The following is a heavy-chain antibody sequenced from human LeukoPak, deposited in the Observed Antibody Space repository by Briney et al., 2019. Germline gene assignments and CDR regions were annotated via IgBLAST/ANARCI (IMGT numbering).Heavy chain of an antibody. CDR2: ISAYNGNT. J-gene: IGHJ6*02. D-gene: IGHD6-13*01. Sequence: ASVKVSCKASGYTFTSYGISWVRQAPGQRLEWMGWISAYNGNTNYAQKLQGRVTMTTDTSTSTAYMELRSLRSDDTAVYYCARQVWQQLVRDYYGMDVWGQGTTVTVSS. CDR1: GYTFTSYG. V-gene: IGHV1-18*01. CDR3: ARQVWQQLVRDYYGMDV.